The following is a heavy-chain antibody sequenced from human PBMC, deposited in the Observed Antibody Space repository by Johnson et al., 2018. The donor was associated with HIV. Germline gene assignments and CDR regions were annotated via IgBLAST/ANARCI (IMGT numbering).Heavy chain of an antibody. CDR2: IYSGGST. CDR3: ARTRVGAFDI. Sequence: VQLVESGGGLIQPGGSLRLSCAASGFTVSSNYMSWVRQAPGKGLEWVSIIYSGGSTYYADPVKGRFTISRDNSKNTLYLHMNSLRAEDTAVYYCARTRVGAFDIWGQGTMVTVSS. CDR1: GFTVSSNY. V-gene: IGHV3-53*01. J-gene: IGHJ3*02. D-gene: IGHD4-23*01.